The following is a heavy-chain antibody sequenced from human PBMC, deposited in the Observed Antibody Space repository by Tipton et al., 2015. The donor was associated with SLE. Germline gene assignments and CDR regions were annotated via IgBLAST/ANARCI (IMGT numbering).Heavy chain of an antibody. D-gene: IGHD6-6*01. CDR2: VYYSGTT. Sequence: TLSLTCTVSGGSISSHYWSWIRQSPGKGLEWLGYVYYSGTTKYNPSFKSRVTISVDTPEKQFSLKLTSVTAADTAVYYCARHMRQLVRDASDIWGQGTMVTVSS. V-gene: IGHV4-59*11. CDR3: ARHMRQLVRDASDI. CDR1: GGSISSHY. J-gene: IGHJ3*02.